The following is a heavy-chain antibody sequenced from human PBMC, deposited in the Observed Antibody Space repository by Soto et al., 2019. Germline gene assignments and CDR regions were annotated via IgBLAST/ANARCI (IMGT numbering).Heavy chain of an antibody. D-gene: IGHD1-20*01. CDR2: IKQDGNEA. Sequence: EVQLVESGGGLVQPGGSLRLSCAASRFTFTSSWMSWVRQAPGKGLEWVANIKQDGNEAYYLDSVQGRFTISRDNAWTSLYRQMNSLSADDTAVYYCAGIQNNWFDPWGQGTLVTVAS. J-gene: IGHJ5*02. V-gene: IGHV3-7*01. CDR3: AGIQNNWFDP. CDR1: RFTFTSSW.